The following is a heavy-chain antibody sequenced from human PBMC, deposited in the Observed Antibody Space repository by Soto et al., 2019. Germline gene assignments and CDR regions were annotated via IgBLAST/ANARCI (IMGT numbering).Heavy chain of an antibody. V-gene: IGHV3-30*18. CDR2: ISYDGSNK. CDR3: AKDWGYCSGGSCYSYYYCGMDV. CDR1: GFTFSSYG. J-gene: IGHJ6*02. D-gene: IGHD2-15*01. Sequence: GGSLRLSCAASGFTFSSYGMHWVRQAPGKGLEWVAVISYDGSNKYYADSVKGRFTISRDNSKNTLCLQMNSLRAEDTAVYYCAKDWGYCSGGSCYSYYYCGMDVWGQGTTVNVSS.